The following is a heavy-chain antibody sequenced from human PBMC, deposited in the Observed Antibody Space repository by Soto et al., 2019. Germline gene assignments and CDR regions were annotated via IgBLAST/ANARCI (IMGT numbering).Heavy chain of an antibody. D-gene: IGHD6-13*01. Sequence: PSETLSLTCTVSGGSISSYYWSWIRQPPGKGLEWIGYIYYSGSTNYNPSLKSRVTISVDTSKNQFSLKLSSVTAADTAVYYCARDRGGYSSSWRFDYWGQGTLVTVSS. V-gene: IGHV4-59*01. CDR3: ARDRGGYSSSWRFDY. CDR1: GGSISSYY. J-gene: IGHJ4*02. CDR2: IYYSGST.